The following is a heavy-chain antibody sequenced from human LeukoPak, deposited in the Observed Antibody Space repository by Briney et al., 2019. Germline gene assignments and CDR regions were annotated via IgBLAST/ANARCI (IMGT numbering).Heavy chain of an antibody. V-gene: IGHV4-39*07. J-gene: IGHJ4*02. D-gene: IGHD7-27*01. CDR3: ARFAYWGTAYYFDY. CDR1: GGSISTSNYY. CDR2: INHSGST. Sequence: PSETLSLTCTVSGGSISTSNYYWGWIRQPPGKGLEWIGEINHSGSTNYNPSLKSRVTISVDTSKNQFSLKLSSVTAADTAVYYCARFAYWGTAYYFDYWGQGTLVTVSS.